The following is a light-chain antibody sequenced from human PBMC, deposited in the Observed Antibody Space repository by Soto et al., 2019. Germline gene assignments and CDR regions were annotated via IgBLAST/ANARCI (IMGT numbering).Light chain of an antibody. Sequence: DIVMTQPPDSLAVSLGERATINCKSSQSVLYSSNNKNYLAWYQQKPGQTPKLLIYWASTRESGVPDRFSGSGSGTDFTLTISSLQAEDVAVYFCQQYYSTPTFGQGTKVEIK. CDR3: QQYYSTPT. CDR1: QSVLYSSNNKNY. CDR2: WAS. J-gene: IGKJ1*01. V-gene: IGKV4-1*01.